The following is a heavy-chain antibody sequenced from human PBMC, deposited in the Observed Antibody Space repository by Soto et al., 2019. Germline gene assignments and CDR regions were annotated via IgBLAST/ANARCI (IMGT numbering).Heavy chain of an antibody. CDR2: ISYDGSNK. D-gene: IGHD6-19*01. J-gene: IGHJ2*01. CDR1: GFTFSSYG. CDR3: AKQGNRRAVAGTDWYFDL. Sequence: QVQLVESGGGLVQPGRSLRLSCAASGFTFSSYGMHWVRQAPGKGLEWVAVISYDGSNKYYADSVKGRFTISRDNSKNTLYLQMNSLRAEDTAVYYCAKQGNRRAVAGTDWYFDLSGRGTLVTVSS. V-gene: IGHV3-30*18.